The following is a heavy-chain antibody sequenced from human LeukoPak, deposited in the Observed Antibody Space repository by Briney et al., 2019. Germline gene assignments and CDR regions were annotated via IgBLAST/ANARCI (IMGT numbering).Heavy chain of an antibody. Sequence: GGSLRLSCAASGFTFDDYAMHWVRQAPGKGLEWVSGISWNSGSIGYADSVKGRFTISRDNAKNSLYLQMNSLRAEDTAVYYCARVAVRYSYGYGRFGHFDYWGQGTLVTVSS. CDR1: GFTFDDYA. CDR2: ISWNSGSI. D-gene: IGHD5-18*01. V-gene: IGHV3-9*01. CDR3: ARVAVRYSYGYGRFGHFDY. J-gene: IGHJ4*02.